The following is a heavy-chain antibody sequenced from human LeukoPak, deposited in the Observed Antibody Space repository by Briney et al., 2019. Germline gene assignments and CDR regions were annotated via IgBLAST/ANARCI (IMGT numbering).Heavy chain of an antibody. V-gene: IGHV3-66*02. CDR3: ARENFDRLGAFDI. CDR2: IYTGGST. J-gene: IGHJ3*02. Sequence: GGSLRLSCAASGFTVDSKYMSWVRQAPGKGLEWVSLIYTGGSTYYADSVRGRFTISRDNSKNTLYLQMNSLRAEDTAVYYCARENFDRLGAFDIWGQGTMVTVSS. D-gene: IGHD3-9*01. CDR1: GFTVDSKY.